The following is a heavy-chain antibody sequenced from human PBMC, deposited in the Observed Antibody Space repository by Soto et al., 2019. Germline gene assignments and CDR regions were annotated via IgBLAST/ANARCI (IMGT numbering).Heavy chain of an antibody. Sequence: EVQLLESGGGLVQPGGSLRLSCAASGFPFSSYAMSWVRQAPGKGLDWASTITTSGGRTHYADSVKGRFTISRDNSKNTLCLQMNSLRAEDSAIYYCSNDWIGDDCRGGGCLVDWGQGTLVTVSS. J-gene: IGHJ4*02. CDR2: ITTSGGRT. CDR3: SNDWIGDDCRGGGCLVD. CDR1: GFPFSSYA. D-gene: IGHD2-15*01. V-gene: IGHV3-23*01.